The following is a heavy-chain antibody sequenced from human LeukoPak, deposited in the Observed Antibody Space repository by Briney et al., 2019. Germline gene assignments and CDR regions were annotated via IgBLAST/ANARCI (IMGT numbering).Heavy chain of an antibody. D-gene: IGHD6-6*01. CDR3: AREGEYSSSSYYYYYMDV. CDR2: ISAYNGNT. Sequence: ASVKVSCKASGYTFTSYGISWVRQAPGQGLEWMGWISAYNGNTNYAQKLQGRVTMTTDTSTSTAYMELSRLRSDDTAVYYCAREGEYSSSSYYYYYMDVWGKGTTVTVSS. CDR1: GYTFTSYG. J-gene: IGHJ6*03. V-gene: IGHV1-18*01.